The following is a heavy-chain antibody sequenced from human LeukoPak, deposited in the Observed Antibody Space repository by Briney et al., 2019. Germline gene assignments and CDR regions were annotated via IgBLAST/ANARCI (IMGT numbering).Heavy chain of an antibody. CDR3: ADYGVSGVRNNFY. CDR1: GLAFSSHA. V-gene: IGHV3-23*01. CDR2: ISVASNT. Sequence: GGSLRLSCAASGLAFSSHAMSWVRQAPGKGLEWVSTISVASNTFYAASVKGRFTISRDNSRNTVYLQMTSLRADDTAVYYCADYGVSGVRNNFYWGQGTLVTVSS. J-gene: IGHJ4*02. D-gene: IGHD3-3*01.